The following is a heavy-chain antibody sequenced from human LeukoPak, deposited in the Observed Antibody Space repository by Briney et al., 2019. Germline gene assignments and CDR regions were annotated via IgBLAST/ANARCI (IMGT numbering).Heavy chain of an antibody. J-gene: IGHJ6*02. CDR1: GGSISSYY. Sequence: SETLSLTCTVSGGSISSYYWSWIRQPPGEGLEWIGYIYYSGSTNYNPSLKSRVTISVDTSKNQFSLKLSSVTAADTAVYYCARISYYYYYYGMDVWGQGTTVTVSS. CDR3: ARISYYYYYYGMDV. CDR2: IYYSGST. V-gene: IGHV4-59*01.